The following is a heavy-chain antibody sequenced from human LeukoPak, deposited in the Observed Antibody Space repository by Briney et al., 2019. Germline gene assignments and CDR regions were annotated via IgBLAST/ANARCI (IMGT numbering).Heavy chain of an antibody. V-gene: IGHV1-8*01. CDR2: MNPNSGNT. J-gene: IGHJ4*02. CDR1: GYTFTSYD. Sequence: ASVKVSCKASGYTFTSYDINWVRQVTGQGLEWMGWMNPNSGNTGYAQRFQGRVTMTRNTSISTAYMELSSLRSEDTAVYYCAKRIDFWSGYCFDYWGQGTLVTVSS. CDR3: AKRIDFWSGYCFDY. D-gene: IGHD3-3*01.